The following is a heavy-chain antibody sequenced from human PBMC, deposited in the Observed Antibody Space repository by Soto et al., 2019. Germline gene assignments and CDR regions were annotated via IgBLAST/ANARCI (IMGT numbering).Heavy chain of an antibody. D-gene: IGHD1-1*01. V-gene: IGHV4-30-4*01. CDR3: ARGLSGDKVDS. CDR2: IYDSGST. J-gene: IGHJ4*02. Sequence: QVQLQESGPGLVKPSQTLSLTCTIAGGSISSDDYYWSWIRQPPGKGLEWIGHIYDSGSTYNNPSLNSRVTISIDPAENQFSLNLRSVTAADTAVYYCARGLSGDKVDSWGQGTLVTVSS. CDR1: GGSISSDDYY.